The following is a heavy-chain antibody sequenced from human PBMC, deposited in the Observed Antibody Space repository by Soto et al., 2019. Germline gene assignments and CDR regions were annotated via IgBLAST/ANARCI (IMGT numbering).Heavy chain of an antibody. Sequence: EVQLLESGGGLVQPGGSLRLSCAASGFTLSSYAMSWVRQTPGKGLEWVSTIVASGTSTYYADPVKGRFTIPKDNSKNTLSLQMNSLRAEVTALYSCANGWSSAWYAPLDSLGLGILVTVSS. J-gene: IGHJ4*02. CDR2: IVASGTST. V-gene: IGHV3-23*01. D-gene: IGHD6-19*01. CDR1: GFTLSSYA. CDR3: ANGWSSAWYAPLDS.